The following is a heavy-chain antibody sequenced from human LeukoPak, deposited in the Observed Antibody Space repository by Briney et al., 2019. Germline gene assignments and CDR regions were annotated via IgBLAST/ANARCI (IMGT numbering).Heavy chain of an antibody. CDR3: ARRGSTVTTPDF. J-gene: IGHJ4*02. D-gene: IGHD4-17*01. Sequence: SETLSLTCTVSGGSISSSTYYWGWVRQPPGKGLEWIGNIYYSGNTYYNPSLKSRVTISVDTSKNQFSLELISVTAADTAVYYCARRGSTVTTPDFWGQGTLVTVSS. CDR2: IYYSGNT. V-gene: IGHV4-39*01. CDR1: GGSISSSTYY.